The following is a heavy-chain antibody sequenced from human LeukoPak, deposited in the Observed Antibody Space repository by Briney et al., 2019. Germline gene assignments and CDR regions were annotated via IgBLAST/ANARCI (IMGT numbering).Heavy chain of an antibody. V-gene: IGHV1-2*02. D-gene: IGHD6-19*01. Sequence: ASVKVSCKASGYIFTSYYMHWVLQAPGQGLEWMGWINPNSGGTNYAQKFQGRVTMTRDTSISTAYMELSRLRSDDTAVYYRARLYSSGWYGGYFDYWGQGTLVTVSS. CDR2: INPNSGGT. CDR1: GYIFTSYY. J-gene: IGHJ4*02. CDR3: ARLYSSGWYGGYFDY.